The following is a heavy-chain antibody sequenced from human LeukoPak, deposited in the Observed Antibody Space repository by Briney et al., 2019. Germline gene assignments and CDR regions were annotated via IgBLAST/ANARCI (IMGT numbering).Heavy chain of an antibody. J-gene: IGHJ5*02. D-gene: IGHD3-22*01. CDR2: IYHSGST. CDR3: ARARDYDSSGYYPNWFDP. V-gene: IGHV4-30-2*01. CDR1: GGSISSGGYS. Sequence: KPSQTLSLTCAVSGGSISSGGYSWSWIRQPPGKGLEWIGYIYHSGSTYYNPSLKSRVTISVDRSKNQFSLKLSSVTAADTAVYYCARARDYDSSGYYPNWFDPWGQGTLVTVSS.